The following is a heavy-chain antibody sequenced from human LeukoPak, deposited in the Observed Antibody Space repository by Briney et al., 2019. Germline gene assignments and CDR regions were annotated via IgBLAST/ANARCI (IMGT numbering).Heavy chain of an antibody. V-gene: IGHV1-2*02. CDR2: INPNSGGT. D-gene: IGHD3-10*01. J-gene: IGHJ4*02. Sequence: ASVKVSCKASGYTFTAYYIHWVRQAPGQGLEWMGWINPNSGGTNYAQKFQARVTMTRDTSISTAYMELSRLRSDDTAVYYCARAHYYGSGSYYWAYDYWGQGTLVTVSS. CDR1: GYTFTAYY. CDR3: ARAHYYGSGSYYWAYDY.